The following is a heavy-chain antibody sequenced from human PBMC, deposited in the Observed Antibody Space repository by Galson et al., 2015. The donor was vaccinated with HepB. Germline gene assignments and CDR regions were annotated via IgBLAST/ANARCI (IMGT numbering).Heavy chain of an antibody. CDR3: ARGRERNNIWYWNIFEH. Sequence: CAISGDSVSSDSATWNWIRQSPSRGLEWLGRTYYRSKWYNEYAVAVKSRVTINPDTSKNQFSLQLNSVTPDDTALYYCARGRERNNIWYWNIFEHWGPGTLVTVSS. CDR2: TYYRSKWYN. CDR1: GDSVSSDSAT. D-gene: IGHD1/OR15-1a*01. J-gene: IGHJ4*02. V-gene: IGHV6-1*01.